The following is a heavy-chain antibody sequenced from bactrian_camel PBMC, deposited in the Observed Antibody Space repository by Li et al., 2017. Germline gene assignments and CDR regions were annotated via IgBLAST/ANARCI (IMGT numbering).Heavy chain of an antibody. D-gene: IGHD4*01. CDR2: ISLSGGTT. CDR3: VRDPFSSDSLTPRWY. CDR1: GFTFSSYT. V-gene: IGHV3S40*01. Sequence: VQLVESGGGLVQPGGSLRLSCVASGFTFSSYTMSWVRQAPGKGLEWVSTISLSGGTTYYANSVKGRFTISRDNAKNTVYLQMNSLKPEDTAVYKCVRDPFSSDSLTPRWYWGQGTQVTVS. J-gene: IGHJ4*01.